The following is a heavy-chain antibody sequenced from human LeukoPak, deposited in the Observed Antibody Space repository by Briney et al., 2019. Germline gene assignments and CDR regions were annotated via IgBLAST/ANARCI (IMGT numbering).Heavy chain of an antibody. CDR2: IYYSGST. CDR3: ARIPPSSSVGWVNWFDP. CDR1: GDSINSYY. Sequence: PSETLSLTCTVSGDSINSYYWTWIRQPPGKGLEWIGYIYYSGSTNYNPSLKSRVTISVDTSKNQFSLRLSSVTAADTAVYYCARIPPSSSVGWVNWFDPWGQGTLVTVSS. D-gene: IGHD6-6*01. V-gene: IGHV4-59*12. J-gene: IGHJ5*02.